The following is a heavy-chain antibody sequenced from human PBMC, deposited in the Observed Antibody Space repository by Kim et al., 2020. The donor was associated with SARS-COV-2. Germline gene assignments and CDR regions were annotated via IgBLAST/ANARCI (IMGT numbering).Heavy chain of an antibody. CDR1: GFTFDDYG. J-gene: IGHJ5*02. CDR2: INWNGGST. Sequence: GGSLRLSCAASGFTFDDYGMSWVRQAPGKGLEWVSGINWNGGSTGYADSVKGRFTISRDNAKNSLYLQMNSLRAEDTALYYCARDLGYGDYFEWGRGARTNWFDPWGQGTLVTVSS. D-gene: IGHD4-17*01. V-gene: IGHV3-20*04. CDR3: ARDLGYGDYFEWGRGARTNWFDP.